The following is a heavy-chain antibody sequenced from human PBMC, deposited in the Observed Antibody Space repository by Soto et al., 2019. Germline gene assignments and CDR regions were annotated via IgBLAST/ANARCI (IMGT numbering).Heavy chain of an antibody. Sequence: QVQLVESGGGVVQPRRSLRLSCAASGFTFSSYAMHWVRQAPGKGLEWVAVISYDGSNKYYTDSVKGRFTISRDNSKNTLYLQMNSLRAEDTAVYYCARDNLYGMDVWGQGTTVTVSS. V-gene: IGHV3-30-3*01. J-gene: IGHJ6*02. CDR1: GFTFSSYA. CDR2: ISYDGSNK. CDR3: ARDNLYGMDV.